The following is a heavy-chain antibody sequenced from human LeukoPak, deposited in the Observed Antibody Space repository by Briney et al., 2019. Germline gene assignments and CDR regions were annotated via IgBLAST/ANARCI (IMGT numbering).Heavy chain of an antibody. J-gene: IGHJ4*02. CDR2: IYYSGST. CDR3: ARAPEARLSSYFDY. V-gene: IGHV4-31*03. D-gene: IGHD1-14*01. CDR1: GGSISSGGYY. Sequence: PSETLSLTRTASGGSISSGGYYWSWIRQHPGKGLEWIGYIYYSGSTYYNPSLKSRVTISVDTSKNQFSLKLSSVTAADTAVYYCARAPEARLSSYFDYWGQGTLVTVSS.